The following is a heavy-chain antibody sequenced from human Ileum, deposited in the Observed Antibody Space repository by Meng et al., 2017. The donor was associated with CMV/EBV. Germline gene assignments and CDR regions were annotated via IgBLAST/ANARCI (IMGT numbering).Heavy chain of an antibody. CDR2: ISNDGSRK. Sequence: SGFYFRDFDMHWVRQAPGKGLEWVAVISNDGSRKYYGDSVQGRFTIPRDNSEDTLYLQVNSLRAEDTAVYYCARDQGVGARVGVAYDWGQGTLVTVSS. V-gene: IGHV3-30*03. J-gene: IGHJ4*02. CDR1: GFYFRDFD. D-gene: IGHD1-26*01. CDR3: ARDQGVGARVGVAYD.